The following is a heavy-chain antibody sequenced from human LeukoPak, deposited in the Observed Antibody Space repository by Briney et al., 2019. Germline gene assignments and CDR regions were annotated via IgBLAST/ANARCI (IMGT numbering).Heavy chain of an antibody. CDR1: GFTFSSYS. J-gene: IGHJ6*02. CDR3: ARDIMTHYYYGMDV. V-gene: IGHV3-48*02. CDR2: ISSSSTI. Sequence: GGSLRLPCAASGFTFSSYSMNWVRQAPGKGLEWASYISSSSTIYYADSVKGRFTISRDNAKNSLYLQMNSLRDEDTAVYYCARDIMTHYYYGMDVWGQGTTVTVSS.